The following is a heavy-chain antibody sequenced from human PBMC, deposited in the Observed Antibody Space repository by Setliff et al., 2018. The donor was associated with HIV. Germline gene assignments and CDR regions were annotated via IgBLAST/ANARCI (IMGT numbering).Heavy chain of an antibody. D-gene: IGHD3-10*01. J-gene: IGHJ5*02. CDR3: ARDRHSSGLGSYGP. V-gene: IGHV4-4*07. CDR2: IDSSGTT. Sequence: ETLSLTCTISGGSFGVYRWSWIRQSAGRGLEWIGRIDSSGTTDYKPSLKGRIAISVDTSRNQFSLRVTSVTAAATAVYFCARDRHSSGLGSYGPWGPGILVTVSS. CDR1: GGSFGVYR.